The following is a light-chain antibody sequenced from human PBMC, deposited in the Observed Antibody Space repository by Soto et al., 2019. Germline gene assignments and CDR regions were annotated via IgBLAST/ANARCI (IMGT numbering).Light chain of an antibody. CDR3: QLYSGSPWT. V-gene: IGKV3-20*01. CDR1: QSISHRY. CDR2: GVS. Sequence: IVLTQSPGTLSLSPGERVTLSCRASQSISHRYLAWFQHKVGQAPRLLIYGVSIRAAGIPDRFSGSGSGTDFTLTISRLGPEDFAVYYCQLYSGSPWTFGQGTKVDI. J-gene: IGKJ1*01.